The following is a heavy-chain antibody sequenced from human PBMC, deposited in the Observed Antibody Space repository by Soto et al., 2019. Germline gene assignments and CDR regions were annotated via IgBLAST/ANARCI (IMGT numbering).Heavy chain of an antibody. CDR3: ARHLGYCSSTSCYTPSIDY. J-gene: IGHJ4*02. D-gene: IGHD2-2*02. V-gene: IGHV4-39*01. CDR2: GFYTGFT. CDR1: GGSISGSYYY. Sequence: SETLSLTCAVSGGSISGSYYYWAWLRQSPGKGPEWMGSGFYTGFTSYNPSLESSVSVSVDTSKSQFSLKLSSVTAADTAVYYCARHLGYCSSTSCYTPSIDYWGQGTLVTVSS.